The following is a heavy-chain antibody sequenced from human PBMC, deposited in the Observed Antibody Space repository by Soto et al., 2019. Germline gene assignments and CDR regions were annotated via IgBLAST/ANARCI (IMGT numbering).Heavy chain of an antibody. CDR2: ISAYNGNT. Sequence: AAAKVSCKDSAYTFTSYGISWLRQAPGERGLWMGWISAYNGNTNYAQKLQGRVIITTDTSTSTTYMELRSLRSDDTAVYYCARSVMSISGCYKYFDSWGQGTLVTVSS. CDR1: AYTFTSYG. V-gene: IGHV1-18*04. J-gene: IGHJ4*02. D-gene: IGHD6-19*01. CDR3: ARSVMSISGCYKYFDS.